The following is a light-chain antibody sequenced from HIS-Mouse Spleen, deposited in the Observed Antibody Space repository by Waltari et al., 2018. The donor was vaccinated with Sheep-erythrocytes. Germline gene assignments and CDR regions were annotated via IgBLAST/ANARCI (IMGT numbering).Light chain of an antibody. CDR2: KDS. CDR3: QSADSSGTWV. Sequence: SYELTQPPSVSVSPGQTARITCSADASPKQTASWYQQKPGQAPVLVIYKDSERPSGIPERFSGSSSGTTVTLTISGVQAEDEADYYCQSADSSGTWVFGGGTKLTVL. CDR1: ASPKQT. V-gene: IGLV3-25*03. J-gene: IGLJ3*02.